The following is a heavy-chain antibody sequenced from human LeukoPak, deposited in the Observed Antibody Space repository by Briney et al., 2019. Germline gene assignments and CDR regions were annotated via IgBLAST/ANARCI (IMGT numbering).Heavy chain of an antibody. D-gene: IGHD2-2*01. CDR1: GGSISSYY. CDR3: AREGPGMEYCSSTSCLIHGMDV. Sequence: PSETVSLTCTVSGGSISSYYWSWIRQPPGKGLEWIGYIYYSGSTNYNPSLKSRVTISVDTSKNQFSLKLSSVTAADTAVYYCAREGPGMEYCSSTSCLIHGMDVWGQGTTVTVSS. J-gene: IGHJ6*02. V-gene: IGHV4-59*12. CDR2: IYYSGST.